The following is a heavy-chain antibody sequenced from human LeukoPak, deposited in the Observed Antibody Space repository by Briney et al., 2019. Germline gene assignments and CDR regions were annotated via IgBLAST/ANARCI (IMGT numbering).Heavy chain of an antibody. J-gene: IGHJ4*02. Sequence: GGSLRLSCAASGFTFSSYWMSWVRQAPGKGLEWVADIKPDGSEKAYVDFVKGRFTISRDNAKNSLYLQMNSLRDEDTAVYYCVRATRVADYWGQGTLVAVSS. CDR3: VRATRVADY. CDR1: GFTFSSYW. CDR2: IKPDGSEK. D-gene: IGHD3-3*01. V-gene: IGHV3-7*04.